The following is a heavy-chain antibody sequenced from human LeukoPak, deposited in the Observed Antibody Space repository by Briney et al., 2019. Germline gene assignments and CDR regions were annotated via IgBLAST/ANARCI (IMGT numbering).Heavy chain of an antibody. CDR1: GGSISSHY. D-gene: IGHD2-2*01. CDR2: IYYSGST. Sequence: TSETLSLTCTVSGGSISSHYWSWIRQPPGKGLEWIGYIYYSGSTNYNPSLESRVTISVDTSKSQFSLKLSSVTAADTAVYYCASHALLGYCSSTSCYYAEYFQHWGQGTLVTVSS. V-gene: IGHV4-59*11. J-gene: IGHJ1*01. CDR3: ASHALLGYCSSTSCYYAEYFQH.